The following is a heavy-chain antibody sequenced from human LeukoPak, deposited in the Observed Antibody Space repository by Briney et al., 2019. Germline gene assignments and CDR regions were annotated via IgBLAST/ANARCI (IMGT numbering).Heavy chain of an antibody. V-gene: IGHV3-33*08. CDR2: IWYDGSNK. D-gene: IGHD3-9*01. J-gene: IGHJ6*02. CDR3: ARMNSFVLRYFDWLLSNGMDV. CDR1: GLTFSRHN. Sequence: GRSLRLACEASGLTFSRHNMHWVRQAPGKGLEWVAVIWYDGSNKYYADSVKGRFTISRDNSKNTLYLQMNSLRAEDTAVYYCARMNSFVLRYFDWLLSNGMDVWGQGTTVTVSS.